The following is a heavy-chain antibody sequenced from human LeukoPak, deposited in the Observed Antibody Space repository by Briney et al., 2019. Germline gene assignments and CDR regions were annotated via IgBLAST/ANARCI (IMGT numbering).Heavy chain of an antibody. D-gene: IGHD1-26*01. V-gene: IGHV1-46*01. CDR3: ARKAGGSYRLDY. CDR1: GYTFTYYY. J-gene: IGHJ4*02. Sequence: SVTVSCKASGYTFTYYYMHWVRLAPGQGLEWMGIINPSGGSTSYAQKFQGRVTMTRDTSTSTVYMELSSLRCEDTAVHYCARKAGGSYRLDYWGQGTLVTVSS. CDR2: INPSGGST.